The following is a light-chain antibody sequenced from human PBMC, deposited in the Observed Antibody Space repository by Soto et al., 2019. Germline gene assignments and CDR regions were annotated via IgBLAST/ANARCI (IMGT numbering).Light chain of an antibody. Sequence: QPVLTQSPSASASLRASVKLTCTLSSGHSSYAIAWHQQQPEKGPRYLMKLNSDGSHNKGDGIPDRFSGSSSGAERYLTISGLQSEDEADYYCQTWGTGIQVFGGGTKLTVL. CDR3: QTWGTGIQV. J-gene: IGLJ3*02. CDR2: LNSDGSH. CDR1: SGHSSYA. V-gene: IGLV4-69*01.